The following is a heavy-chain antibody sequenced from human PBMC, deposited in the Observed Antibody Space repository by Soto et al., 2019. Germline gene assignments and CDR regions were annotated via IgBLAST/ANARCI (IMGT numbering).Heavy chain of an antibody. J-gene: IGHJ4*02. D-gene: IGHD3-22*01. V-gene: IGHV3-23*01. CDR3: AKVLDDYYDSSGYAG. CDR1: GFTFSSYA. CDR2: ISGSGGST. Sequence: EVQLLESGGGLVQPGGSLRLSCAASGFTFSSYAMSWVRQAPGKGLEWVSAISGSGGSTYYADSVKGRFTISRDNSKNTLYLQMNSLRAEDTAVYYCAKVLDDYYDSSGYAGWGQGTLVTVAS.